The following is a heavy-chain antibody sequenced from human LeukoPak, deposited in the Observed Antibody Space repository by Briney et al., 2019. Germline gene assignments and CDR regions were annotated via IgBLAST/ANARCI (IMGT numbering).Heavy chain of an antibody. CDR2: ISPNSGGT. Sequence: ASVKVSCKASGYTFTGYYMHWVRQAPGQGLEWMGWISPNSGGTNYAQQFQGRVTMTRDTSISTAYMELSRLRSDDTAVYYCARALAQGGSFDLYYFDSWGQGSLVTVSS. J-gene: IGHJ4*02. V-gene: IGHV1-2*02. D-gene: IGHD3-9*01. CDR3: ARALAQGGSFDLYYFDS. CDR1: GYTFTGYY.